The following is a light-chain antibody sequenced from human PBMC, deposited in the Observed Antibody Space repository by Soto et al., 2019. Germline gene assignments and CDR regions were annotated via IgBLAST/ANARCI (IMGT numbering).Light chain of an antibody. Sequence: DVQMTQSPSSLSASVGDRVTITCRASQDINSWLAWYQQKPGQAPKSLIYAASSLQTGVPSRFRGSESWTDFTLTISSLQPEDSETYCCQQYNVYPLTFGGGTKVEIK. CDR1: QDINSW. J-gene: IGKJ4*01. V-gene: IGKV1D-16*01. CDR3: QQYNVYPLT. CDR2: AAS.